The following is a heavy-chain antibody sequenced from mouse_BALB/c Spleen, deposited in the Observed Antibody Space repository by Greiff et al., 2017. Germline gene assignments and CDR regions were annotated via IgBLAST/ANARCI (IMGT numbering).Heavy chain of an antibody. D-gene: IGHD2-3*01. CDR2: ICDGGSYT. CDR3: SKSYDCYLFAY. V-gene: IGHV5-4*02. CDR1: GFTFSDYY. Sequence: EVQLMESGGGLVKPGASLKLSCEASGFTFSDYYMYWVRQTPEKRLEWVATICDGGSYTYYPDSVKGRFTISRDNAKNNLYLQMSSLKSEDTAMYYCSKSYDCYLFAYWGQGTLVTVSA. J-gene: IGHJ3*01.